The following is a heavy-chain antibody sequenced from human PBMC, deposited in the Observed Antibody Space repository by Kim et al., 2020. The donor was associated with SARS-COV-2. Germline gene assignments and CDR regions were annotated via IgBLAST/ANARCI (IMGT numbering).Heavy chain of an antibody. D-gene: IGHD3-22*01. V-gene: IGHV3-23*01. CDR1: GFTFSSYA. CDR3: ASPYYDSSGYYYGGFDY. CDR2: ISGSGGST. J-gene: IGHJ4*02. Sequence: GGSLRLSCAASGFTFSSYAMSWVRQAPGKGLEWVSAISGSGGSTYYADSVKGRFTISRDNSKNTLYLQMNSLRAEDTAVYYCASPYYDSSGYYYGGFDYWGERALVSVSS.